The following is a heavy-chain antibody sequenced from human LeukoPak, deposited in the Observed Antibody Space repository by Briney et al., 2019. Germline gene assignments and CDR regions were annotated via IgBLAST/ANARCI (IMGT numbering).Heavy chain of an antibody. CDR2: ISAYSGNT. D-gene: IGHD3-22*01. CDR3: ARDESVGYDSSGYYSPKVYGKTYYYYMDV. J-gene: IGHJ6*03. V-gene: IGHV1-18*01. CDR1: GYTFSSYG. Sequence: GASVKVSCKASGYTFSSYGISWVRQAPGQGLEWMGWISAYSGNTNYAQKLQGRVTMTTDTSTSTAYMELRSLRSDDTAVYYSARDESVGYDSSGYYSPKVYGKTYYYYMDVWGKGTTVTVSS.